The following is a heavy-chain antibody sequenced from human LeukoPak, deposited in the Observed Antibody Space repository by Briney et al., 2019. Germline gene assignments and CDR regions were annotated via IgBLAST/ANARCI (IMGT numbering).Heavy chain of an antibody. V-gene: IGHV4-61*05. CDR2: IYYSGST. CDR1: GGSISSSSYY. D-gene: IGHD1-26*01. Sequence: SETLSLTCTVSGGSISSSSYYWGWIRQPPGKGLEWLGYIYYSGSTNYNPSLKSRVTISVDTSKNQFSLKLSSVTAADTAVYYCASGAYSYYYMDVWGKGTTVTISS. J-gene: IGHJ6*03. CDR3: ASGAYSYYYMDV.